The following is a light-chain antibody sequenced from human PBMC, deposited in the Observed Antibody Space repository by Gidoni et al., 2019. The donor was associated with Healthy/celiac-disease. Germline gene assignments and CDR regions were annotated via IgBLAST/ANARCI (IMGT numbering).Light chain of an antibody. Sequence: DTQMTQSPSSLSASVGDRVTITCRASQSISSYLHWYQQKPGKAPKLLIYAASSLQSGVPSRFSGSGSGTDFTLTISSLQPEDFATYYCQQSYSTTWTFGQGTKVEIK. CDR2: AAS. V-gene: IGKV1-39*01. CDR3: QQSYSTTWT. CDR1: QSISSY. J-gene: IGKJ1*01.